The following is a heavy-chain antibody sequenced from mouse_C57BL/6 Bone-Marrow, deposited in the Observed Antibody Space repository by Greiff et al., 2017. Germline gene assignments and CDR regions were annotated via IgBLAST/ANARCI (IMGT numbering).Heavy chain of an antibody. CDR3: ARRAPYGKKDYFDY. CDR2: IYPGGGYT. J-gene: IGHJ2*01. V-gene: IGHV1-63*01. D-gene: IGHD2-1*01. CDR1: GYTFTNYW. Sequence: QVQLKESGAELVRPGTSVKMSCKASGYTFTNYWIGWAKQRPGHGLEWIGDIYPGGGYTNYNEKFKGKATLTADKSSSTAYMQFSSLTSEDSAIYYCARRAPYGKKDYFDYWGQGTTLTVSS.